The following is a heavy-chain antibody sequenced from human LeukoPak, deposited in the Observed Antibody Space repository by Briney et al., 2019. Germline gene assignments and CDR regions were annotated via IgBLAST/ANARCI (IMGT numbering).Heavy chain of an antibody. J-gene: IGHJ4*02. CDR3: ARDLFLQVGANFDY. D-gene: IGHD1-26*01. CDR1: GFTFSSYS. Sequence: GGSLRLSCAASGFTFSSYSMNWVRQAPGKGLEWVSSISSSSSYIYYVDSVKGRFTISRDNAKNSLYLQMNSLRAEDTAVYYCARDLFLQVGANFDYWGQGTLVTVSS. V-gene: IGHV3-21*01. CDR2: ISSSSSYI.